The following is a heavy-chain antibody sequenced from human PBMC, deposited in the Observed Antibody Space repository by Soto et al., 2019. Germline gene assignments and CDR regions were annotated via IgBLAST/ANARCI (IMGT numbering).Heavy chain of an antibody. J-gene: IGHJ6*02. CDR2: IIDSGAST. V-gene: IGHV3-23*01. Sequence: GGSLRLSCAASVFTFSSYSMNRVRQAPGKGLEWVSDIIDSGASTYYADSVKGRFTISRDNSKSTLYLQMNSLRAEDTALYYCAKGRSYYYYYGVDVWGQGTTVTVSS. CDR1: VFTFSSYS. CDR3: AKGRSYYYYYGVDV.